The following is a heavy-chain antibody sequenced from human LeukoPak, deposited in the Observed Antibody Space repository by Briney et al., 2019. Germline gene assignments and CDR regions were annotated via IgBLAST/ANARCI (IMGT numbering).Heavy chain of an antibody. CDR1: ELTFNSNW. J-gene: IGHJ4*02. CDR3: AKDGQHYDRKPYYFDY. D-gene: IGHD3-22*01. CDR2: INSDGSTT. V-gene: IGHV3-74*01. Sequence: PGVSLRLSCAASELTFNSNWMHWVRQAPGKGLVWVSRINSDGSTTNYADSVKGRFTISRDNSKNTLYLQMNSLRAEDTAVYYCAKDGQHYDRKPYYFDYWGQGTLVTVSS.